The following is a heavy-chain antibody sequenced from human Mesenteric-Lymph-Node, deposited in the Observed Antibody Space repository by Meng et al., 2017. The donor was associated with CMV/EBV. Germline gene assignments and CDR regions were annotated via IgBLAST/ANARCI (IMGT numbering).Heavy chain of an antibody. D-gene: IGHD7-27*01. CDR3: ARRRGDLYYYYGMDV. V-gene: IGHV5-51*01. CDR2: IYPGDSDT. J-gene: IGHJ6*02. Sequence: SGYSFTIYWIGWVRQMPGKGLEWMGIIYPGDSDTRYSPSFQGQVTISADRSISTAYLQWSSLKASDTAMYYCARRRGDLYYYYGMDVWGQGTTVTVSS. CDR1: GYSFTIYW.